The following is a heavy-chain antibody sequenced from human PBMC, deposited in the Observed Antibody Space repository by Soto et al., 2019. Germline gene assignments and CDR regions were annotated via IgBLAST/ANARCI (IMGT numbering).Heavy chain of an antibody. V-gene: IGHV1-69*01. J-gene: IGHJ3*02. Sequence: QVQLVQSGAEVKKPGSSVKVSCKASGGTFSSYAISWVRQAPGQGLEWMGGIIPIFGTANYAQKFQGRVTITADESTSTAYLELSSLRSEDTAVYYCGTVIVGGIDAFDIWSQGTMVTVSS. CDR3: GTVIVGGIDAFDI. D-gene: IGHD3-22*01. CDR1: GGTFSSYA. CDR2: IIPIFGTA.